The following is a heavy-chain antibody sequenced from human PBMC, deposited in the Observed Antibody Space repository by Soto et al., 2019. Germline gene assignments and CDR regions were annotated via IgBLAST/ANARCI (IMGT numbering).Heavy chain of an antibody. V-gene: IGHV4-31*03. Sequence: QVQLQESGPGLVKPSQTLSLTCTVSGGSISSGGYYWSWIRQHPGKGLEWIGYIYYSGSTYYNPSLKSRVTISVDTSKNQFSLKLSSVTAADTAVYYCARVLVVVPAAMPDYYYYGMDVWGQGTTVTVSS. CDR3: ARVLVVVPAAMPDYYYYGMDV. CDR1: GGSISSGGYY. CDR2: IYYSGST. J-gene: IGHJ6*02. D-gene: IGHD2-2*01.